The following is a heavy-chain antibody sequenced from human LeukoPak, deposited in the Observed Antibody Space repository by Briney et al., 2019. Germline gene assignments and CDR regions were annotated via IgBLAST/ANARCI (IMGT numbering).Heavy chain of an antibody. CDR2: ISGSGGST. CDR3: AKDRGKLLLTPQNPLDY. CDR1: GFTFSSYA. D-gene: IGHD2-15*01. Sequence: PGGSLRLSCAASGFTFSSYAMSWVRQAPGKGLEWVSAISGSGGSTYYADSVKGRFTISRDNSKNTLYLQMNSLRAEDTAVYYCAKDRGKLLLTPQNPLDYWGQGTLVTVSS. V-gene: IGHV3-23*01. J-gene: IGHJ4*02.